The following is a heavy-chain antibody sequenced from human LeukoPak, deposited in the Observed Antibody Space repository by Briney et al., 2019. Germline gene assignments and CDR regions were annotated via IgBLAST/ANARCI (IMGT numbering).Heavy chain of an antibody. CDR2: ISSSSSYI. J-gene: IGHJ5*02. CDR1: GVTFSTYS. Sequence: PGGSLRLSCAASGVTFSTYSMNWVRQAPGKGLEWGSSISSSSSYIYYADSVKGRFTISRDNAKNSLYLQMNSLRAEDTAVYYCARQGSGSLTWFDPWGQGSLVTVSS. V-gene: IGHV3-21*01. D-gene: IGHD3-10*01. CDR3: ARQGSGSLTWFDP.